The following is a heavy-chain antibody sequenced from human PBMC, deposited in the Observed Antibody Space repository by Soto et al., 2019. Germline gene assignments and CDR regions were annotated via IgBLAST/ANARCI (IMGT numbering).Heavy chain of an antibody. CDR2: MNPNSGNT. CDR1: GYTFTSYD. J-gene: IGHJ4*02. D-gene: IGHD3-22*01. V-gene: IGHV1-8*01. Sequence: QVQLVQSGAEVKKPGASVKVSCKASGYTFTSYDINWVRQATGQGLEWMGWMNPNSGNTAYAQKFQGRVTMTRNTSISTAYMELNSLRSEDTAVYYCARGPYYDSSGYHVSTDDWGQGTLVTVSS. CDR3: ARGPYYDSSGYHVSTDD.